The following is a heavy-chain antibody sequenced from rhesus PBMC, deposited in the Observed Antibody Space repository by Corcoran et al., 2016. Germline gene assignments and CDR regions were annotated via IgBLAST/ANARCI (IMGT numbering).Heavy chain of an antibody. J-gene: IGHJ4*01. CDR2: IHGNSGST. CDR3: ARDGYYYSGTYPLDY. Sequence: QLQLQESGPGLVKPSETLSLTCAVSGGSISSNYWSWIRRPPGKGLEWIGYIHGNSGSTNYNPSLKNRVTISEDASKNQFSLKLISVTAADTAVYYCARDGYYYSGTYPLDYWGQGVLVTVSS. V-gene: IGHV4-160*01. D-gene: IGHD3-16*01. CDR1: GGSISSNY.